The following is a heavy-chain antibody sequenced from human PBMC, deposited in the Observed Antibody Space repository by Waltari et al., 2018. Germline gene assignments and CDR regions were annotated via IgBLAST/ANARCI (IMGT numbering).Heavy chain of an antibody. Sequence: EVQLEQSGAEVKKPGESLKISCKGSGYNFNSHYIAGVRQTPGKGLEWMGFIYPGNSDIRYSPSFQGQVTFSADKSISAAYLQWSSLKASDTAIYYCARQNSYGYPYYGMDVWGPGTTVTVSS. V-gene: IGHV5-51*03. CDR1: GYNFNSHY. D-gene: IGHD5-18*01. CDR3: ARQNSYGYPYYGMDV. CDR2: IYPGNSDI. J-gene: IGHJ6*02.